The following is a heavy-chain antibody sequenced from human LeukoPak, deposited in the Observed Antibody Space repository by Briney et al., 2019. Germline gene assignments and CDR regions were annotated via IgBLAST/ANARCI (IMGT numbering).Heavy chain of an antibody. CDR3: ARRRVTGTTDWFDP. D-gene: IGHD1-7*01. CDR1: GYTFISYG. Sequence: ASVKVSCKASGYTFISYGISWVRQAPGQGLEWIGWISAYNGNTNYAQKFQGRVTMTTDTSTSTAYMELRSLRSDDTAVYYCARRRVTGTTDWFDPWGQGTLVTVSS. CDR2: ISAYNGNT. J-gene: IGHJ5*02. V-gene: IGHV1-18*01.